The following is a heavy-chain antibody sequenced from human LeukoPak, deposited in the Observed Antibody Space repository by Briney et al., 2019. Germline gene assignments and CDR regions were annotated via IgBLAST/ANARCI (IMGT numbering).Heavy chain of an antibody. V-gene: IGHV3-48*03. Sequence: GGSLRLSCAASGFTFSSYAMSWVRQAPGKGLEWVSYISSSGDTKYYADSVKGRFTISRDNAKNSLSLQMNSLRADDTATYYCARDHVGYSYGYNYWGQGTLVTVSS. CDR1: GFTFSSYA. J-gene: IGHJ4*01. D-gene: IGHD5-18*01. CDR3: ARDHVGYSYGYNY. CDR2: ISSSGDTK.